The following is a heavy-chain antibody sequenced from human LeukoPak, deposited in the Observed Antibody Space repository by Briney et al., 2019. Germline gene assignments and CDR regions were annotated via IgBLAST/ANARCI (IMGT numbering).Heavy chain of an antibody. D-gene: IGHD3-3*01. CDR3: ASGQYYDLWSGYYVD. CDR1: GVSISTYY. V-gene: IGHV4-4*07. J-gene: IGHJ4*02. CDR2: ISSSGGT. Sequence: SETLSLTCTISGVSISTYYWTWIRQPAGKGLEWIGRISSSGGTDYNPSLQSRVTMSVDSSKNQFSLKLSSMTAADTAVYYCASGQYYDLWSGYYVDWGQGTLVTVSA.